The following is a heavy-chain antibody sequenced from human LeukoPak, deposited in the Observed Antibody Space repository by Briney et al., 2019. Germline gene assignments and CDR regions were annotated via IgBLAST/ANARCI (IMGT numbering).Heavy chain of an antibody. Sequence: SETLSLTCPVSNDSIKDYYWNWIRQPPGKGLEWIGFISNSGSTNYNPSLKSRVTISIDTSKRQFSLKLSSVTAADTAVYYCARYEVGSSWVQAFDIWGQGTMVTVSS. V-gene: IGHV4-59*01. CDR3: ARYEVGSSWVQAFDI. CDR1: NDSIKDYY. D-gene: IGHD6-13*01. CDR2: ISNSGST. J-gene: IGHJ3*02.